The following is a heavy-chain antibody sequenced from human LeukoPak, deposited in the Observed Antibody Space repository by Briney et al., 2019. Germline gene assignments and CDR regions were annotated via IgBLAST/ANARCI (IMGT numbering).Heavy chain of an antibody. Sequence: ASVKVSCKASGYTFTSYDINWERQATGQGLEWMGWMNPNSGNTGYAQKFQGRVTMTRNTSISTAYMELSSMRSEDTAVYYCARRQESYDSSGYQKPRAEYFQHWGQGTLVTVSS. CDR2: MNPNSGNT. J-gene: IGHJ1*01. D-gene: IGHD3-22*01. V-gene: IGHV1-8*01. CDR1: GYTFTSYD. CDR3: ARRQESYDSSGYQKPRAEYFQH.